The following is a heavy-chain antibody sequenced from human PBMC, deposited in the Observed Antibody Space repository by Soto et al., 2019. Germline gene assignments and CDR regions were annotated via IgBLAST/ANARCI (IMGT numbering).Heavy chain of an antibody. CDR1: GGSFSGFY. D-gene: IGHD3-10*01. J-gene: IGHJ6*02. CDR2: INHSGRT. V-gene: IGHV4-34*01. Sequence: SETLSLTCAVYGGSFSGFYWTWIRQPPGKGLEWIGEINHSGRTNDNPSLKSRVTVSVDTSKNQFSPNLTSVTAADTGVYYCARARYYGSGRHGMDVWGQWTTVTAP. CDR3: ARARYYGSGRHGMDV.